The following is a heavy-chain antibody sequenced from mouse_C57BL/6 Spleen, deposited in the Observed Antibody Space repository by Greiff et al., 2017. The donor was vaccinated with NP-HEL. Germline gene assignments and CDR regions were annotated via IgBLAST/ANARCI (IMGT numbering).Heavy chain of an antibody. CDR1: GYTFTDYY. D-gene: IGHD4-1*01. CDR2: INPNNGGT. J-gene: IGHJ2*01. CDR3: QTGTDDY. V-gene: IGHV1-26*01. Sequence: EVQLQQSGPELVKPGASVKISCKASGYTFTDYYMNWVKQSHGKSLEWIGDINPNNGGTSYNQKFKGKATLTVDKSSSTAYMELRSLTSEDSAVYYCQTGTDDYWGQGTTLTVSS.